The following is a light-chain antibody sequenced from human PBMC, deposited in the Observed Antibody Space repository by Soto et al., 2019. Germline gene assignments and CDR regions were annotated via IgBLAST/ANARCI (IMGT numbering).Light chain of an antibody. Sequence: PGTLSLSPGERATLSCRASQSLSSGYLAWYQQKPGRAPRPLISDASNRATGIPDRFSGSGSGTDFTLTINRLEPEDFAVYYCQHYGNSPFTFGPGTKVDIK. CDR3: QHYGNSPFT. J-gene: IGKJ3*01. V-gene: IGKV3-20*01. CDR2: DAS. CDR1: QSLSSGY.